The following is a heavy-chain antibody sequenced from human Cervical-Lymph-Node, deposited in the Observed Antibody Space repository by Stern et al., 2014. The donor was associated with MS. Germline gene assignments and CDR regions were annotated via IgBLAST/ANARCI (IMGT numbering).Heavy chain of an antibody. CDR1: GFTFSSYG. CDR2: ISYAGSNK. Sequence: DQLVESGGGVVQPGRSLRLSCAASGFTFSSYGMHWVRQAPGKGLEWVAVISYAGSNKYYADSVKGRFTISRDNSKNTLYLQMNSLRAEDTAVYYCAKDRPKNQWLANYYYYGMDVWGQGTTVTVSS. CDR3: AKDRPKNQWLANYYYYGMDV. J-gene: IGHJ6*02. D-gene: IGHD6-19*01. V-gene: IGHV3-30*18.